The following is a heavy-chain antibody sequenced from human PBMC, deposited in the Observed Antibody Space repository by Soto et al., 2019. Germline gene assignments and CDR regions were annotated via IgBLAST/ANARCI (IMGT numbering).Heavy chain of an antibody. CDR3: ARDLDTAMVTGHCSFYYGMDV. CDR2: IYYSGST. D-gene: IGHD5-18*01. V-gene: IGHV4-31*03. Sequence: QVQLQESGPGLVKPSQTLSLTCTVSGGSISSGGYYWSWIRQHPGKGLEWIGYIYYSGSTYYNPSLKSRVTIPVYTSTNQFSMKLRYVTAADTAVYYCARDLDTAMVTGHCSFYYGMDVWGQGTTVTVSS. J-gene: IGHJ6*02. CDR1: GGSISSGGYY.